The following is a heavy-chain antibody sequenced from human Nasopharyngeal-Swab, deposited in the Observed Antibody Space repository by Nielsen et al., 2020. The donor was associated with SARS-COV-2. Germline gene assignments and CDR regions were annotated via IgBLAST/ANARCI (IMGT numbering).Heavy chain of an antibody. Sequence: ASVKVSCKASGYTFTGYYMHWVRQAPGQGLEWMGRINPNSGGTNYAQKFQGRVTTTRDTSISTAYMELSRLRSDDTAVYYCASYDYGDYVFYYYGMDVWGQGTTVTVSS. CDR1: GYTFTGYY. J-gene: IGHJ6*02. D-gene: IGHD4-17*01. CDR2: INPNSGGT. V-gene: IGHV1-2*06. CDR3: ASYDYGDYVFYYYGMDV.